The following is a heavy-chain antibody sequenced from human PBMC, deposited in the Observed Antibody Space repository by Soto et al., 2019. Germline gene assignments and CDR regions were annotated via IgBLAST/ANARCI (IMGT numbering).Heavy chain of an antibody. D-gene: IGHD3-10*01. J-gene: IGHJ4*02. CDR2: SSYNGGT. V-gene: IGHV4-39*01. CDR3: ARHRIEVVWRGFDF. CDR1: KDSSSFTNSY. Sequence: SETLALSCTVSKDSSSFTNSYWGWIRQPPGKGLQWIGSSSYNGGTFYNPSLKGRVVISFDTSKKQSSLQVTSVTAADTAVYFCARHRIEVVWRGFDFWGQGSPVTVSS.